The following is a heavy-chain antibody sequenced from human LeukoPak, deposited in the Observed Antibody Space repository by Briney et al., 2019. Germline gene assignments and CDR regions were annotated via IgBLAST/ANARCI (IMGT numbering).Heavy chain of an antibody. D-gene: IGHD3-10*01. V-gene: IGHV1-2*02. CDR3: TRDAGDYGGSGSYPDY. J-gene: IGHJ4*02. CDR1: GYAFSDYY. CDR2: IDPTSGGT. Sequence: ASVKVSCKASGYAFSDYYMHWVRQAPGQGLEWMGWIDPTSGGTNYAQKFQGRVTMTRDTSISTAYMELSRLRSDDTAVYYCTRDAGDYGGSGSYPDYWGQGTLVTVSS.